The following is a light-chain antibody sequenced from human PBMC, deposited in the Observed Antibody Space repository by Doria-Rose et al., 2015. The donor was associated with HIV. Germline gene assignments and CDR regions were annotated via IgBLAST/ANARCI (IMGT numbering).Light chain of an antibody. Sequence: EIVLTQSPGTLSLSPGERATLSCRASQSFSSAYLDWYQQKTGQAPSLLIYDGSTRATGIPGRLSASGSGTDFTLTINRLEPEDFALYYCHQYGTSWTFGQGTKVEI. J-gene: IGKJ1*01. CDR1: QSFSSAY. CDR3: HQYGTSWT. V-gene: IGKV3-20*01. CDR2: DGS.